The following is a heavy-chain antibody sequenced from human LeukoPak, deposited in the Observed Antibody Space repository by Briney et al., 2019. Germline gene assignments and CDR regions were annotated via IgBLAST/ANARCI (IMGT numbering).Heavy chain of an antibody. Sequence: SETLSLTCTVSGGSISTSICYWGWIRQPPGKGLEWIGYIYSSGSTNYNPSLKSRVTISVDTSKNQFSLKLSSVTAADTAVYYCARVDEGGYYYYGMDVWGQGTTVTVSS. CDR1: GGSISTSICY. D-gene: IGHD3-16*01. CDR3: ARVDEGGYYYYGMDV. J-gene: IGHJ6*02. CDR2: IYSSGST. V-gene: IGHV4-61*05.